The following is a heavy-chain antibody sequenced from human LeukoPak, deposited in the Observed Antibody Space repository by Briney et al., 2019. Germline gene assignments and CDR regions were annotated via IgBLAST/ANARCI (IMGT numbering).Heavy chain of an antibody. J-gene: IGHJ6*02. CDR3: AREGTDWYYYYYYGMDV. D-gene: IGHD1-1*01. Sequence: ASVKVSCKASGYTFTSYAMHWVRQAPGQRLEWMGWINAGNGNTKYSQKFQGRVTITRDTSASTAYMELSSLRSEDTAVYYCAREGTDWYYYYYYGMDVWGQGTTVTVSS. V-gene: IGHV1-3*01. CDR2: INAGNGNT. CDR1: GYTFTSYA.